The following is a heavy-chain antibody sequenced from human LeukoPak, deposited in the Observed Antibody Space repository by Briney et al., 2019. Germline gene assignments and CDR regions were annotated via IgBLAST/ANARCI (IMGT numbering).Heavy chain of an antibody. CDR3: ARHGNDFWSGYEYYFDY. D-gene: IGHD3-3*01. Sequence: KPSETLSLTCAVYGGSFSGYYWSWIRQPPGKGLEWIGEINHSGSTNYNPSLKSRVTISVDTSKNQFSLKLSSVTAADTAVYYCARHGNDFWSGYEYYFDYWGQGTLVTVSS. CDR2: INHSGST. V-gene: IGHV4-34*01. J-gene: IGHJ4*02. CDR1: GGSFSGYY.